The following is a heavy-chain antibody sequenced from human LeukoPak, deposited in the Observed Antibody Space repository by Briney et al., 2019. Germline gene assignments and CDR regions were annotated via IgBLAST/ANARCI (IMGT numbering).Heavy chain of an antibody. CDR1: GYIFITYY. D-gene: IGHD6-13*01. CDR2: INPSVGTT. J-gene: IGHJ4*02. V-gene: IGHV1-46*01. CDR3: ARGWSIAAAGYLDY. Sequence: ASVKVSCKASGYIFITYYIHWVRQAPGQGLEWMGIINPSVGTTTYAQEFQGRVTITRDTSASTAYMELSSLRSEDMAVYYCARGWSIAAAGYLDYWGQGTLVTVSS.